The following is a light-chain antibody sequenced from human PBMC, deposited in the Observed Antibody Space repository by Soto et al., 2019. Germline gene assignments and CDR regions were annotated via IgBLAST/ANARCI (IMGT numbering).Light chain of an antibody. CDR3: QHYNTYPWT. Sequence: IQMTQSPSTLSASVGDRVTITCRARQRFSTWLAWYQHKPGKAPKLLLYKASTLESWVPSRFSGSGSGTEFTLTIRSLQPDDFATYYCQHYNTYPWTFGQGNKVEVK. CDR2: KAS. J-gene: IGKJ1*01. CDR1: QRFSTW. V-gene: IGKV1-5*03.